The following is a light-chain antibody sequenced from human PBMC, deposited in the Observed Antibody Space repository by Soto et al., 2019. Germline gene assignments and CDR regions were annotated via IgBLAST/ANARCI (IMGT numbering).Light chain of an antibody. CDR3: QKSYTTPLN. CDR1: QSIISY. J-gene: IGKJ4*01. Sequence: DIQMTQSPSSLSAAVVYIFTITCLASQSIISYLNWYQQKPGKAPNLLIYAASTLQSGVPSRFSGSGSGPDFTLTIRSLQPEDFATYYCQKSYTTPLNCGGGTKGAIK. CDR2: AAS. V-gene: IGKV1-39*01.